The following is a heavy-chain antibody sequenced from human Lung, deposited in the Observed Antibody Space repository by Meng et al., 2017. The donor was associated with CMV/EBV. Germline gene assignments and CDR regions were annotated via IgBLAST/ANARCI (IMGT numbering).Heavy chain of an antibody. CDR1: GFTFTSYG. CDR2: IYNDGSRT. CDR3: VKGAAGLVP. V-gene: IGHV3-23*03. J-gene: IGHJ4*02. Sequence: GESXKISCAASGFTFTSYGMSWVRQAPGKGLERVSLIYNDGSRTYYADSVKGRFTISRDNSKNTVSLQMNNLRVEDSAVYYCVKGAAGLVPWGQGTLVTVSS. D-gene: IGHD3/OR15-3a*01.